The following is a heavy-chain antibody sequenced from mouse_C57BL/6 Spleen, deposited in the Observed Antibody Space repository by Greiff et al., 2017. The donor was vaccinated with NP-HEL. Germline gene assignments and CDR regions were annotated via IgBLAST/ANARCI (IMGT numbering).Heavy chain of an antibody. CDR2: INPSNGGT. J-gene: IGHJ1*03. Sequence: QVQLQQPGTELVKPGASVKLSCKASGYTFTSYWMHWVKQRPGQGLEWIGNINPSNGGTNYNEKFKSKATLTVDKSSSTAYMQLSSLTSEDSAVYYGARDHFITTVVAKGYFDVWGTGTTVTVSS. V-gene: IGHV1-53*01. CDR3: ARDHFITTVVAKGYFDV. CDR1: GYTFTSYW. D-gene: IGHD1-1*01.